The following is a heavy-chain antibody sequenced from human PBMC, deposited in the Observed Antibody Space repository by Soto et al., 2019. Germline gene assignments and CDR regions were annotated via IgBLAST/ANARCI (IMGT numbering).Heavy chain of an antibody. J-gene: IGHJ4*02. Sequence: ASVKVSCKASGYTFTSYGISWVRQAPGQGLEWMGWISAYNGNTKYAQKLQGRVTITRDTSASTAYMELSSLRSEDTAVYYCAKDYYDSSGYYPPALLFDYWGQGTLVTVSS. CDR2: ISAYNGNT. V-gene: IGHV1-18*01. D-gene: IGHD3-22*01. CDR3: AKDYYDSSGYYPPALLFDY. CDR1: GYTFTSYG.